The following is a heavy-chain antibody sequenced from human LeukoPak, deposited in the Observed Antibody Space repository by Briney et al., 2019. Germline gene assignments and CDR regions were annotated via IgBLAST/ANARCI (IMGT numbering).Heavy chain of an antibody. CDR2: IRYDGSNK. CDR1: GFTFSSYG. Sequence: GGSLRLSCAASGFTFSSYGMHWGRQAPGKGLEWGAFIRYDGSNKYYADSVKGRFTISRDNSKNTLYLQMNSLRAEDTAVYYCAKDGNIVVVPAAYYYYYMDVWGKGTTVTVSS. J-gene: IGHJ6*03. CDR3: AKDGNIVVVPAAYYYYYMDV. V-gene: IGHV3-30*02. D-gene: IGHD2-2*01.